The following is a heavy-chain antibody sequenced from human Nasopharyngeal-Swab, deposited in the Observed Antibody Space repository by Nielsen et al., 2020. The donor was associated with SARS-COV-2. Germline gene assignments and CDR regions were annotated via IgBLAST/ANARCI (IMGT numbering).Heavy chain of an antibody. D-gene: IGHD6-19*01. CDR2: INTNGGTT. Sequence: GESLKISCAASGFTFRTYAMHWVRQAPGKGLEYVSAINTNGGTTYYADSVKGRFTISRDNSKNTRYLQMGSLRAEDMAVYYCVREGGVAVAGSYDYWGQGTLVTVSS. CDR3: VREGGVAVAGSYDY. V-gene: IGHV3-64*02. CDR1: GFTFRTYA. J-gene: IGHJ4*02.